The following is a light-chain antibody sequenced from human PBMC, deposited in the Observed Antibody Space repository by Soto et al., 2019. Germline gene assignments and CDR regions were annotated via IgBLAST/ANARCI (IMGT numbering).Light chain of an antibody. CDR2: SAS. CDR3: QQTYTIPPT. V-gene: IGKV1-39*01. CDR1: QTVNRN. Sequence: DIQMTQSPSSLSASVGDRVTSTCRSSQTVNRNLNWYQCKPGSAPQLLIYSASALQDAAPSRVSGSGSGTDFTLTFSGLQTEDFATYYCQQTYTIPPTFSPGTTVDV. J-gene: IGKJ3*01.